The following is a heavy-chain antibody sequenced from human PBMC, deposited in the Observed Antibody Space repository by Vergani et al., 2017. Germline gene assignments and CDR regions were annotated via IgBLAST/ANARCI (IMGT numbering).Heavy chain of an antibody. Sequence: QVQLVQSGAEVKKPGSSVKVSCRASGGTFSSYAISWVRQAPGQGLEWMGGIIPIFGTANYAQKFQGRVTITADESTSTAYMELSSLRSEDTAVYYCARDRNLAAAGSYYFDYWGQGTLVTVSS. D-gene: IGHD6-13*01. CDR1: GGTFSSYA. CDR3: ARDRNLAAAGSYYFDY. J-gene: IGHJ4*02. CDR2: IIPIFGTA. V-gene: IGHV1-69*01.